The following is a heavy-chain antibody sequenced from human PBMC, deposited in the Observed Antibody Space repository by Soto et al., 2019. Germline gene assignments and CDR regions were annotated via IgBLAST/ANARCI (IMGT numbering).Heavy chain of an antibody. CDR3: AKVAAYNNGWYDY. CDR1: GFTFSSYA. J-gene: IGHJ4*02. Sequence: EVQLLESGGGLVQPGGSLRLSCAASGFTFSSYAMSWVRQAPGKGLEWVSAVSGSGGSTYYADSVKGRFTISRDNSKNTLYLQMNSLRAEDMALYYCAKVAAYNNGWYDYWGQGTLVTVSS. CDR2: VSGSGGST. V-gene: IGHV3-23*01. D-gene: IGHD6-19*01.